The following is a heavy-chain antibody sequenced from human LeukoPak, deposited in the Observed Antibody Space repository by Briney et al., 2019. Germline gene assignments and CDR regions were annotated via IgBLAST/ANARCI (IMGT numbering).Heavy chain of an antibody. CDR3: ARTVLRSLGEFSLRGWFDP. J-gene: IGHJ5*02. CDR2: TSSSSSYI. D-gene: IGHD3-16*01. V-gene: IGHV3-21*01. CDR1: GFTFSSYS. Sequence: GGSLRLSCAASGFTFSSYSMNWVRQAPGKGLEWVSSTSSSSSYIYYADSVKGRFTISRDNAKNSLYLQMNSLRAEDTAVYYCARTVLRSLGEFSLRGWFDPWGQGTLVIVSS.